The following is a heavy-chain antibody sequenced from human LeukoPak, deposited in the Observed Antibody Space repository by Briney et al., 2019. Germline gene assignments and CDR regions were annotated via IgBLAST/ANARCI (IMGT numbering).Heavy chain of an antibody. CDR1: GSTFTSYG. D-gene: IGHD3-22*01. CDR2: ISAYNGNT. V-gene: IGHV1-18*01. CDR3: ARDKRAYYDSSGYYFFDY. J-gene: IGHJ4*02. Sequence: ASVKVSCKASGSTFTSYGISWGRQAPGQGLEWMGWISAYNGNTNYAQKLQGRVTMTTDTSTSTAYMGLRSLRSDDTAVYYCARDKRAYYDSSGYYFFDYWGQGTLVTVSS.